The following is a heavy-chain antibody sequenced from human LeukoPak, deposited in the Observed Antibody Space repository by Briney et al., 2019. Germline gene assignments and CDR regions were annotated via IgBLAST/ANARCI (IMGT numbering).Heavy chain of an antibody. J-gene: IGHJ3*02. D-gene: IGHD3-16*01. Sequence: GGSLRLSCAASGFTFSASDMNWVRQTPGKGLEWVSSISSSSSYIYYADSVKGRFSISRDNAKKSLYLQMNSLRAEAPPVYYGSRDPIYAPPPLAAFDIWGQGTLVTVSS. CDR2: ISSSSSYI. V-gene: IGHV3-21*01. CDR1: GFTFSASD. CDR3: SRDPIYAPPPLAAFDI.